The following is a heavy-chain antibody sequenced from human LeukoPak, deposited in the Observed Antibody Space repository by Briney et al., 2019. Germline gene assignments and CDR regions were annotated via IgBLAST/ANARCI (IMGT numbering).Heavy chain of an antibody. CDR3: ARKTGYSSSWYSRGSWFDP. D-gene: IGHD6-13*01. CDR2: IYYRGST. V-gene: IGHV4-39*07. J-gene: IGHJ5*02. Sequence: SETLSLTCTVSGGSISSISYYWGWIRQPPGKGLEWIGHIYYRGSTFYNPSLRGRVTISVDTSKNQFSLKLSSVTAADTAVYYCARKTGYSSSWYSRGSWFDPWGQGTLVTVSS. CDR1: GGSISSISYY.